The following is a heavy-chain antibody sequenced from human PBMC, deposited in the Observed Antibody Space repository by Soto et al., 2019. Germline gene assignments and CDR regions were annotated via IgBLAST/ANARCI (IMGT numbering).Heavy chain of an antibody. J-gene: IGHJ4*02. CDR1: GGSISSGGYY. D-gene: IGHD3-10*01. CDR3: ARRLLWFGELRYYFDY. V-gene: IGHV4-31*03. Sequence: SETLSLTCTVSGGSISSGGYYLSWIRQHPGKGLEWIGYIYYSGSTYYNPSLKSRVTISVDTSKNQFSLKLSSVTAADTAVYYCARRLLWFGELRYYFDYWGQGTLVTVSS. CDR2: IYYSGST.